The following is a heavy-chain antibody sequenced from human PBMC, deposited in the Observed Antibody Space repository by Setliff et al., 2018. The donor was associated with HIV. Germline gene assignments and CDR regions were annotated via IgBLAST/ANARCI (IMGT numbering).Heavy chain of an antibody. CDR2: INPGGSEK. J-gene: IGHJ4*02. Sequence: GSLRLSCAASGFTFSGYWMTWVRQAPGKGLEWVASINPGGSEKWYVDSVKGRFTVSGDNTKNSLYLQMNSLRAEDTAVYYCERGGGYWGQGTMVTVPQ. V-gene: IGHV3-7*04. CDR1: GFTFSGYW. D-gene: IGHD2-15*01. CDR3: ERGGGY.